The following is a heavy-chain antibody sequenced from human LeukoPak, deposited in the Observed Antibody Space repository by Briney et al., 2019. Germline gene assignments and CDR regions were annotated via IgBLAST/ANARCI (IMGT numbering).Heavy chain of an antibody. V-gene: IGHV4-59*12. CDR2: IYYSGST. Sequence: SETLSLTCTVSGVSISTYYWTWIRQPPGKGLEWIGYIYYSGSTNYNPSLKSRVTISVDTSKNQFSLKLNSVTAADTAVYYCARGQLRLSNWGQGSLVIVSS. CDR3: ARGQLRLSN. J-gene: IGHJ4*02. D-gene: IGHD6-25*01. CDR1: GVSISTYY.